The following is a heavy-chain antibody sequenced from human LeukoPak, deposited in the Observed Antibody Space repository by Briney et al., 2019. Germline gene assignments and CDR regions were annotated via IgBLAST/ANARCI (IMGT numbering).Heavy chain of an antibody. CDR1: GGSVSSTNS. CDR3: ARVDPPRRLDY. CDR2: IYHSGSA. D-gene: IGHD2-21*02. Sequence: SETLSLTCAVSGGSVSSTNSWSWVRQSPAKGLEWIGEIYHSGSANYNPSLRSRVTMSLDKSKNQFSLKLSSVTAADTAVYYCARVDPPRRLDYWGQGTLVTVSS. V-gene: IGHV4-4*02. J-gene: IGHJ4*02.